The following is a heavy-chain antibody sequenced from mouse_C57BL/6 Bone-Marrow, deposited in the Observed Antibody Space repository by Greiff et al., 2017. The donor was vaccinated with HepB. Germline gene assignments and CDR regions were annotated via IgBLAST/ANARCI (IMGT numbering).Heavy chain of an antibody. CDR2: ISDGGSYT. CDR3: ARDSSPWFAY. CDR1: GFTFSSYA. V-gene: IGHV5-4*01. J-gene: IGHJ3*01. Sequence: EVQVVESGGGLVKPGGSLKLSCAASGFTFSSYAMSWVRQTPEKRLEWVATISDGGSYTYYPDNVKGRFTISRDNAKNNLYLQMRHLKSEDTAMYYCARDSSPWFAYWGQGTLVTVSA. D-gene: IGHD1-1*01.